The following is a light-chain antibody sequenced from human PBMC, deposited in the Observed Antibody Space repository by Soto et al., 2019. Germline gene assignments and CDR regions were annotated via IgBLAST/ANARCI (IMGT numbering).Light chain of an antibody. Sequence: EVVFTQSPGTLFFSPGERAPPSFRASQSVSSSYLAWYQQKPGQAPRLLIYGASSRATGIPDRFSGSGSGTDFTLTISRLEPEDFAVYYCQQYGSSPVTFGQGTKVDIK. J-gene: IGKJ1*01. CDR3: QQYGSSPVT. CDR1: QSVSSSY. CDR2: GAS. V-gene: IGKV3-20*01.